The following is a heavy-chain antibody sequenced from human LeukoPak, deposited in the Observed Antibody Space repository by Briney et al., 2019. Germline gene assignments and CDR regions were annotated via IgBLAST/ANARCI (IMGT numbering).Heavy chain of an antibody. CDR2: ISGGGST. Sequence: GGSLRLSCAASGFTVSSNYMTWVRQAPGKGLEWVSVISGGGSTYYADSVKGRFTISRDNSKNTLYLQMNSLRAEDTAVYYCARGSSWQNYYYGKDVWGQGATVTVS. CDR1: GFTVSSNY. J-gene: IGHJ6*02. D-gene: IGHD6-13*01. V-gene: IGHV3-53*01. CDR3: ARGSSWQNYYYGKDV.